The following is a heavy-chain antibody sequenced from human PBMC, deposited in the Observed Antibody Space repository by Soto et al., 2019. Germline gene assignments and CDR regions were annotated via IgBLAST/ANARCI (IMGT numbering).Heavy chain of an antibody. Sequence: EVQLVESGGGLVQPGGSLRLSCAASGFTFSSYWMSWDRQAPGKGLEWVANIKQDGSEKYYVDSVKGRFTISRDNAKNSLYLQMNSLRAEDTAVYYCARDGGLLWFGDYYGMDVWGQGTTVTVSS. D-gene: IGHD3-10*01. CDR2: IKQDGSEK. V-gene: IGHV3-7*01. CDR1: GFTFSSYW. J-gene: IGHJ6*01. CDR3: ARDGGLLWFGDYYGMDV.